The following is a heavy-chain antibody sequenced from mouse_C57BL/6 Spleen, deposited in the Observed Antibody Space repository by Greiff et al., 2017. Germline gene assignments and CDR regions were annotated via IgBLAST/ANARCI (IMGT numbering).Heavy chain of an antibody. J-gene: IGHJ4*01. CDR3: TRGGSLYAIDY. D-gene: IGHD1-1*01. Sequence: VQLKESGAELVRPGASVKLSCTASGFNIKDDYMHWVKQRPEQGLAWIGWIDPENGDTEYASKFQGKATITADTASNTAYRQLSRLTSEDTAVYYCTRGGSLYAIDYWGQGTSVTVSS. CDR1: GFNIKDDY. CDR2: IDPENGDT. V-gene: IGHV14-4*01.